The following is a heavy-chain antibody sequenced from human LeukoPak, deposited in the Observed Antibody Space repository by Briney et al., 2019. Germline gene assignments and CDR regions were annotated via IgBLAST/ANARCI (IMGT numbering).Heavy chain of an antibody. CDR3: ARDGYGDFYFDS. D-gene: IGHD4-17*01. CDR1: GGSISSGNYY. Sequence: SETLSLTCTVSGGSISSGNYYWSWIRQPPGKGLEWIAYIYYSGSTNYNPSLKSRVTISVDTSKNQFSLKLNSVTAADTAVYYCARDGYGDFYFDSWGQGTLVTVSS. V-gene: IGHV4-61*01. J-gene: IGHJ4*02. CDR2: IYYSGST.